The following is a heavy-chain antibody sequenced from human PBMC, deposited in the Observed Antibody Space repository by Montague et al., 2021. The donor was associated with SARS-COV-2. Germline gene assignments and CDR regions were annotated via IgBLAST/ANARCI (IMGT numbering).Heavy chain of an antibody. D-gene: IGHD3-3*01. CDR2: NYYSGST. CDR1: DDSISGSSYY. V-gene: IGHV4-39*01. Sequence: SETLSLTCTVSDDSISGSSYYWAWIRQPPGKGLEWIGSNYYSGSTYYNPSLKSRVTISVDTSKKQFSLNLSSVTAADTAVFYCVRGRSGYFNPLDYWGQGSLVTVSS. J-gene: IGHJ4*02. CDR3: VRGRSGYFNPLDY.